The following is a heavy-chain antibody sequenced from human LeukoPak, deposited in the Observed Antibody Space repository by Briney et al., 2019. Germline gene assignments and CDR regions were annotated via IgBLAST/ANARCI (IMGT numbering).Heavy chain of an antibody. Sequence: GASVKVSCKASGYTFSRYGLHWVRQAPGQGLEWMGWINTNTGNPTYAQGFTGRFVFSLDTSVSTAYLQISSLKAEDTAVYYCARGAAAGSSDPWGQGTLVTVSS. CDR2: INTNTGNP. CDR1: GYTFSRYG. J-gene: IGHJ5*02. CDR3: ARGAAAGSSDP. V-gene: IGHV7-4-1*02. D-gene: IGHD6-13*01.